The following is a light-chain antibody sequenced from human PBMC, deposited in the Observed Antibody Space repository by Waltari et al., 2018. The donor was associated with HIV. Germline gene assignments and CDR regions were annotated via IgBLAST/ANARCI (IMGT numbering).Light chain of an antibody. CDR2: EVS. V-gene: IGLV2-14*01. J-gene: IGLJ2*01. CDR3: SSYTSSTTLVL. CDR1: SSDIYNYNY. Sequence: QSALTQPASVSGSPGQSITISCTGTSSDIYNYNYVSWYQQHPGKAPKLIIYEVSNWPSGVSNRFSGSKSGNTASLTISGLQAEDEADYYCSSYTSSTTLVLFDGGTKLTVL.